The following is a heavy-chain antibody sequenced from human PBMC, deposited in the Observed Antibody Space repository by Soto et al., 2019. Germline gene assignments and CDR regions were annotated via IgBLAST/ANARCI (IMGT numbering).Heavy chain of an antibody. V-gene: IGHV3-23*04. J-gene: IGHJ6*02. D-gene: IGHD4-17*01. CDR3: ARHYDDYLPYSYHGMDV. CDR2: ISGSGDNT. Sequence: EVQLVESGGGLVKPGGSLRLSCAASGFTFSSYAMSWVRQTPGKELEWVSLISGSGDNTYLADSVKGRFTISRDNSKKTLYLQMNSLRAEDTAVYSCARHYDDYLPYSYHGMDVWGQGTTVTVSS. CDR1: GFTFSSYA.